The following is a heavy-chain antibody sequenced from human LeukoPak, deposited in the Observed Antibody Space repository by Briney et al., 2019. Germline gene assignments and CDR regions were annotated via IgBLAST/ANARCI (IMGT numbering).Heavy chain of an antibody. CDR1: GYTFTSYY. Sequence: ASVKVSCKASGYTFTSYYMHWVRQAPGQGLEWMGIINPSGGSTSYAQKFQGRVTMTRDMSTSTVYMELSSLTSDDTAVYFCARDISTYSGTFPGGDHWGQGTLVTVSS. D-gene: IGHD1-26*01. CDR3: ARDISTYSGTFPGGDH. J-gene: IGHJ4*02. V-gene: IGHV1-46*01. CDR2: INPSGGST.